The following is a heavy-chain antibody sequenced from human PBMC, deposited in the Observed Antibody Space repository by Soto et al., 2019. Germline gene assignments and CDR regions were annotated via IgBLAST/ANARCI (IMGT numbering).Heavy chain of an antibody. J-gene: IGHJ4*02. D-gene: IGHD3-22*01. CDR1: GGTFSSYA. Sequence: QVQLVQSGAVVKKPGSSVKVSCKASGGTFSSYAISWVRQAPGQGLEWMGGIIPIFGTANYAQKFQGRVTITADKSTSTAYMELSSLRSEDTAVYYCASGMGDYYDSSGYPLYYFDYWGQGTLVTVSS. CDR2: IIPIFGTA. CDR3: ASGMGDYYDSSGYPLYYFDY. V-gene: IGHV1-69*06.